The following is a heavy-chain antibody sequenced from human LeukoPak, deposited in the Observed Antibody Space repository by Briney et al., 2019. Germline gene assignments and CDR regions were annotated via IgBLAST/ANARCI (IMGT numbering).Heavy chain of an antibody. D-gene: IGHD3-22*01. CDR3: ASGPGCYYDSSGYCAGDDY. CDR2: IIPIFGTA. Sequence: SVKVSCKSSGGTFSSYAISWVRQAPGQGLEWMGRIIPIFGTANYTQKFQGRVTITADESTSTAYMELSSLRSEDTAVYYCASGPGCYYDSSGYCAGDDYWGQGTLVTVSS. V-gene: IGHV1-69*13. CDR1: GGTFSSYA. J-gene: IGHJ4*02.